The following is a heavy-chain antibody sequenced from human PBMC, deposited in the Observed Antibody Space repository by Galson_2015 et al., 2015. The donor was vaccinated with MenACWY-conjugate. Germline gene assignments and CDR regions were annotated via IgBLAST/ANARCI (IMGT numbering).Heavy chain of an antibody. J-gene: IGHJ6*02. CDR2: FEPEDGET. CDR1: GYTLTELS. Sequence: SVKVSCKVYGYTLTELSMHWVRQAPGKGHEWMGGFEPEDGETIYAQKFQDRVTMTEDTSTDTAYMELSSLRSEDTAVYYCATDSGIAAAGPAMWGMDVWGQGTTVTVSS. CDR3: ATDSGIAAAGPAMWGMDV. D-gene: IGHD6-13*01. V-gene: IGHV1-24*01.